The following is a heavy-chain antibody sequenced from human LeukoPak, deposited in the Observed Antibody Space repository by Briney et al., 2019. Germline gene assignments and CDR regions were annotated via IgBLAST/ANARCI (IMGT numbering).Heavy chain of an antibody. D-gene: IGHD5/OR15-5a*01. CDR2: IRYDGNNK. V-gene: IGHV3-30*02. Sequence: GGSLRLSCEASGFSFSTYGMHWVRQAPGKGLEWVAYIRYDGNNKYYADSVKGRFTISRDNSKNTLYLQMNNLGDEDTALYYCTKDLGYSVYGSYFDPWGQGTRVTVSS. CDR3: TKDLGYSVYGSYFDP. J-gene: IGHJ5*02. CDR1: GFSFSTYG.